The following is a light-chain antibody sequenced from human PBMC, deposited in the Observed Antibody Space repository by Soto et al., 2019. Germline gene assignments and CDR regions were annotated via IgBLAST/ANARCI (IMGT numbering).Light chain of an antibody. V-gene: IGLV2-14*03. Sequence: QSALTQPASASGSPGQSITISCTGTTSDVGGYDYVSWYQQHPGQAPKLMIFDVSDRPSGVSNRFSGSKSDNTASLTISGLQPEDEADYYCSSYTSSTTLVFGGGTKLTVL. CDR2: DVS. CDR3: SSYTSSTTLV. CDR1: TSDVGGYDY. J-gene: IGLJ2*01.